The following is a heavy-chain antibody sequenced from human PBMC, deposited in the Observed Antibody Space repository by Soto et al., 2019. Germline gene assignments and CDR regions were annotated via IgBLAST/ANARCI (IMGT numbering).Heavy chain of an antibody. CDR3: ARGGSNYYDSSGYRLDY. V-gene: IGHV1-46*01. J-gene: IGHJ4*02. D-gene: IGHD3-22*01. CDR1: GSTFTSYY. Sequence: ASVPVSCEASGSTFTSYYVHWVRQAPGQGLEWMGIINPSCGSTSYAQKFQGIVTMTRDTSTSTVYMELSSLRSEDTAVYYCARGGSNYYDSSGYRLDYWGQGTLVTVSS. CDR2: INPSCGST.